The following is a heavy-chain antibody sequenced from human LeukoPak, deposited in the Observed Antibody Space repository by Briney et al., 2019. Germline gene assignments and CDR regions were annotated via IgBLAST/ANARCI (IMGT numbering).Heavy chain of an antibody. CDR2: FDPEDGET. V-gene: IGHV1-24*01. D-gene: IGHD4-17*01. CDR3: ATETPDLDYGVPFDP. J-gene: IGHJ5*02. Sequence: GASVKVSCKVSGYTLTELSMHWVRQAPGKGLAWMGGFDPEDGETIYAQKFQGRVTMTEDTSTDTAYMELSSLRSEDTAVYYCATETPDLDYGVPFDPWGQGTLVTVSS. CDR1: GYTLTELS.